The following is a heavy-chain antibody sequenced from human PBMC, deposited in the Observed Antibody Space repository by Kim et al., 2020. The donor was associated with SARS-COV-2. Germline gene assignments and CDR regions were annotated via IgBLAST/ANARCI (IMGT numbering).Heavy chain of an antibody. D-gene: IGHD4-17*01. V-gene: IGHV1-69*01. J-gene: IGHJ2*01. Sequence: YAQKFQGRVTITADESTSTAYMELSSLRSEDTAVYYCASSPLRLYWYFDLWGRGTLVTVSS. CDR3: ASSPLRLYWYFDL.